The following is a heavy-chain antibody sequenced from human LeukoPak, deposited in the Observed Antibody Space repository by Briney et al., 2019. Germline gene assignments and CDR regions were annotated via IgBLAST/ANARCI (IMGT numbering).Heavy chain of an antibody. CDR3: ARDFVTTGSSSSYYYGMDV. D-gene: IGHD6-6*01. CDR1: GFTFSSYS. J-gene: IGHJ6*02. CDR2: ISSSSSTI. Sequence: PGGSLRLSCAASGFTFSSYSMNWVRQAPGKGLEWVSYISSSSSTIYYADSVKGQFTISRDNAKNSLYLQMNSLRDEDTAVYYCARDFVTTGSSSSYYYGMDVWGQGTTVTVSS. V-gene: IGHV3-48*02.